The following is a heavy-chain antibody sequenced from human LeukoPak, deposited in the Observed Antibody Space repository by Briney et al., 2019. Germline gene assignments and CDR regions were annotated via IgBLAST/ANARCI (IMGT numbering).Heavy chain of an antibody. Sequence: GGSLRLSCAASGFTFSSYAMSWVRQVPGKGLEWVSAISGSGGSTYYADSVKGRFTISRDNSKNTLYLQMNSLRAEDTAVYYCAKDHQWLVLGWFDPWGQGTLVTVSS. D-gene: IGHD6-19*01. CDR1: GFTFSSYA. CDR3: AKDHQWLVLGWFDP. CDR2: ISGSGGST. J-gene: IGHJ5*02. V-gene: IGHV3-23*01.